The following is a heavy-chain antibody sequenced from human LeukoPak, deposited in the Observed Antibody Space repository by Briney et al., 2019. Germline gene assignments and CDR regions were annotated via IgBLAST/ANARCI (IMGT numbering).Heavy chain of an antibody. D-gene: IGHD3-22*01. J-gene: IGHJ4*02. CDR2: IIGGGGST. CDR3: AKLSGYPGAY. V-gene: IGHV3-23*01. Sequence: GGSLRLSCAASGFTFSSYAMSWVRQAPGKGLEWVSDIIGGGGSTYYADSVKGRFTISRDKSKNTLYLQMNSLRAEDTAVYFCAKLSGYPGAYWGQGTLVTVSS. CDR1: GFTFSSYA.